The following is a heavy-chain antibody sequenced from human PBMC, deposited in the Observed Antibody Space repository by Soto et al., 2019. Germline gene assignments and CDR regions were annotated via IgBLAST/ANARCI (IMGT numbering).Heavy chain of an antibody. CDR1: GFTFSSYA. CDR2: ISGSGGST. Sequence: GGSLRLSCAASGFTFSSYAMSWVRQAPGKGLEWVSAISGSGGSTYYADSVKGRFTISRDNAKNSLYLQMNSLRAEDTAVYYCARDNWFPNYDILTGYYMDVWGKGTTVTVSS. D-gene: IGHD3-9*01. CDR3: ARDNWFPNYDILTGYYMDV. J-gene: IGHJ6*03. V-gene: IGHV3-23*01.